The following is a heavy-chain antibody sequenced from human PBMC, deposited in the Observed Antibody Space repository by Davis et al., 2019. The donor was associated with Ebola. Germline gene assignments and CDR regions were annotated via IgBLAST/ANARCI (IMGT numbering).Heavy chain of an antibody. CDR1: GFSLSNARMG. CDR3: ARGGWFGDRRGLNWVDP. CDR2: IFSNDEK. D-gene: IGHD3-10*01. Sequence: SGPTLVKPTETLTLTCTVSGFSLSNARMGVSWIRQPPGKALEWLAHIFSNDEKSYSTSLQSRLTISKDTSKSQVVLTMTNMDPVDTAKYYCARGGWFGDRRGLNWVDPWGQGTLGTGSS. J-gene: IGHJ5*02. V-gene: IGHV2-26*01.